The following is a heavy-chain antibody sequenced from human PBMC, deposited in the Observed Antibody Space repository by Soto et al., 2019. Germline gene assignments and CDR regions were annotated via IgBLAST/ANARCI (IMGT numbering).Heavy chain of an antibody. J-gene: IGHJ4*02. Sequence: GGSLRLSCVASGFTFRDHWMHWVRQAPGKGLVWVSRINSDGSTTTYADSVKGRFTISRDNAKSTLYLQLNSLRAEDTALYYCARGYSSGPDYWGQGTLVTVSS. CDR1: GFTFRDHW. D-gene: IGHD6-19*01. V-gene: IGHV3-74*01. CDR3: ARGYSSGPDY. CDR2: INSDGSTT.